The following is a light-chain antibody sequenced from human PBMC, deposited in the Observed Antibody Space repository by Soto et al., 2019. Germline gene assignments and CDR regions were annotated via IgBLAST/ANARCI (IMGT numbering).Light chain of an antibody. J-gene: IGKJ1*01. CDR1: QSISVW. CDR3: QQYDNNWT. V-gene: IGKV1-5*03. Sequence: IQMTQSPSTLSASVGDRVTITCRASQSISVWLAWYQQKPGKAPNLLIYKASTLQTGVPSRFSGSGSGTEFTLTISSLQPDDFATYYCQQYDNNWTFGQGTKVEIK. CDR2: KAS.